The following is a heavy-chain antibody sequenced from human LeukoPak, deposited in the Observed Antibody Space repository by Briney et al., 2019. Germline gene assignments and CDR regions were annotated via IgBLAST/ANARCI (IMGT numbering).Heavy chain of an antibody. CDR2: IYYSGST. Sequence: SETLSLTCTVSGGSISNSSYYWGWIRQPPGKGLEWIGSIYYSGSTYYNPSLKSRVTISVDTSKNQFSLKLSSVTAADTAVYYCARDSKSSFDYWGQGTLVTVSS. D-gene: IGHD6-6*01. CDR3: ARDSKSSFDY. V-gene: IGHV4-39*07. J-gene: IGHJ4*02. CDR1: GGSISNSSYY.